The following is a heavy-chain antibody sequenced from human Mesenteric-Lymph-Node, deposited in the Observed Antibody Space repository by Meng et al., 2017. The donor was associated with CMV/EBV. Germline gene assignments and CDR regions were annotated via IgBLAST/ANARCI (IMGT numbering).Heavy chain of an antibody. Sequence: GGSLRLSCAASGFSFSTYSIHWVRQAPGKGLEWVSSISGDDTFIYYADSVKGRFTISRDNAKNSLFLQMNSLRAEDTAVYYCARDRSYSGGAGYWGQGTLVTVSS. D-gene: IGHD2-21*01. J-gene: IGHJ4*02. CDR1: GFSFSTYS. V-gene: IGHV3-21*04. CDR2: ISGDDTFI. CDR3: ARDRSYSGGAGY.